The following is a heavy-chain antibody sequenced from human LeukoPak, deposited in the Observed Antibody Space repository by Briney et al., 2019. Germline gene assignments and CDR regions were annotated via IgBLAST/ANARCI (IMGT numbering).Heavy chain of an antibody. Sequence: GGSLRLSCAASGFTFSSYEMNWVRQAPGKGLEWVSYISSSGSTIYYADSVKGRFTISRDNAKNSLYLQMNSLRAEDTAVYYCARALGWLPENYWGQGTLVTVSS. CDR3: ARALGWLPENY. J-gene: IGHJ4*02. CDR1: GFTFSSYE. D-gene: IGHD5-24*01. CDR2: ISSSGSTI. V-gene: IGHV3-48*03.